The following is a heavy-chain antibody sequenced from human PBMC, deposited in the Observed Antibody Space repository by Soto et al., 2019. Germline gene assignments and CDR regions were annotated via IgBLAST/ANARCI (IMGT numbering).Heavy chain of an antibody. V-gene: IGHV4-34*01. CDR3: ARGDLTSRDY. J-gene: IGHJ4*02. Sequence: SETLSLTCAVYGGSFSGYYWSWIRQPPGKGLEWIGEINHSGTTNYNPSLKSRVTISVDTSKNQFSLKLSSVTAADTAMYYCARGDLTSRDYWGQGTPVTVSS. CDR2: INHSGTT. CDR1: GGSFSGYY. D-gene: IGHD3-3*01.